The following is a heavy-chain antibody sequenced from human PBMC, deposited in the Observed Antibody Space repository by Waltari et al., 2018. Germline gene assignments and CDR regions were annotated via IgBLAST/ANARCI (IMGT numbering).Heavy chain of an antibody. Sequence: QMQLQQWGAGLLKPSETLSLTCAVSGESFIGYDWNWIRQPPGRGLEWIGEIHQSGSINYNPSLESRITISQDMSKNQFSLKRTSVTAADSAVYYCVRGKMYSRPYFDYWGQGTLVTVSS. CDR3: VRGKMYSRPYFDY. V-gene: IGHV4-34*01. CDR1: GESFIGYD. CDR2: IHQSGSI. J-gene: IGHJ4*02. D-gene: IGHD6-13*01.